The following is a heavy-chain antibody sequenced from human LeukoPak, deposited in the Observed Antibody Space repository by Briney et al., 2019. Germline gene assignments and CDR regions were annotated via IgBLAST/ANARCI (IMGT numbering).Heavy chain of an antibody. CDR2: IYYSGST. CDR3: ARGTRIAAAGEFDY. J-gene: IGHJ4*02. V-gene: IGHV4-59*01. D-gene: IGHD6-13*01. CDR1: GGSISSYY. Sequence: SETLSLTCTVSGGSISSYYWSWIRQPPGKGLEWIGYIYYSGSTNYNPSLKSRVTITVDTSKNQSSLKLSSVTAADTAMYYCARGTRIAAAGEFDYWGQGTLVTVSS.